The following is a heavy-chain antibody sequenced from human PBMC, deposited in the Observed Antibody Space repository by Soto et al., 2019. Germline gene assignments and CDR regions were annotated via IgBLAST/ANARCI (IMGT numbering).Heavy chain of an antibody. CDR1: GFTFSYFA. D-gene: IGHD5-18*01. CDR3: ASQDLGGRKYSYRYLQX. J-gene: IGHJ6*02. V-gene: IGHV3-30-3*01. CDR2: ISYDASST. Sequence: PLGSLILSCAASGFTFSYFALHWVRQAPGPGLEWVTLISYDASSTSFADSVMGRFSISRDNSQNTLYLEMNSLRIEDTAVYFCASQDLGGRKYSYRYLQXWGQGTRVTVS.